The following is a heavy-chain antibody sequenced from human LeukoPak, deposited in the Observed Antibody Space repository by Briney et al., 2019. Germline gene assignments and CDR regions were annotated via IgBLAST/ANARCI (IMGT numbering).Heavy chain of an antibody. V-gene: IGHV3-23*01. J-gene: IGHJ3*02. CDR1: GFTFSSYA. D-gene: IGHD3-22*01. CDR2: IKCGAYST. CDR3: ARNSSGFKLGDAFDI. Sequence: PGGPLRLSCAASGFTFSSYAMTWVRQAPGKGLEWISAIKCGAYSTSYADSVKGRFTISRDNSKNTLYLQMNSLRAEDTAVYYCARNSSGFKLGDAFDIWGQGTMVAVSS.